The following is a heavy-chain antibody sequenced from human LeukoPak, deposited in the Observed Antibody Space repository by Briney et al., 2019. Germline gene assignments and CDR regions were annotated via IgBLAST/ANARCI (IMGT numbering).Heavy chain of an antibody. Sequence: SVKVSCKASGYTFSSYGISWVRQAPGQGLEWMGGIIPIFGTANYAQKFQGRVTITADESTSTAYMELSSLRSEDTAVYYCAADPGYCSSTSCYAPVWGQGTLVTVSS. D-gene: IGHD2-2*01. J-gene: IGHJ4*02. CDR2: IIPIFGTA. V-gene: IGHV1-69*13. CDR3: AADPGYCSSTSCYAPV. CDR1: GYTFSSYG.